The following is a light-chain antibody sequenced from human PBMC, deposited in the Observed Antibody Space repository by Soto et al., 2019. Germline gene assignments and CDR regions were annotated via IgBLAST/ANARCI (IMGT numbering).Light chain of an antibody. CDR3: QQRHNWPIT. CDR2: DTS. Sequence: EIVLTQSPATLSLSPGERATLSCRTSQTIRGLLNWYQQRPGQAPRLLIYDTSNRATDIPARFSGSGSGTDFILPICSLAPEDFGVYFCQQRHNWPITFGQGTRLDIK. J-gene: IGKJ5*01. CDR1: QTIRGL. V-gene: IGKV3-11*01.